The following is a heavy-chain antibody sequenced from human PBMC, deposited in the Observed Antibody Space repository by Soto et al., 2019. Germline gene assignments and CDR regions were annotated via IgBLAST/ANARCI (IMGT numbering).Heavy chain of an antibody. CDR3: GHLGDRAEALDY. J-gene: IGHJ4*02. D-gene: IGHD3-16*01. Sequence: SGPTLVKPTQPLPLACTFPGFVLSTSGVVVGWMRPPPGTGLAWLASIYCNDAKRYRPSLKXRLTITKDTSKNKVVLTVTNMAPVNTATYDSGHLGDRAEALDYWAQGTLVTVSS. V-gene: IGHV2-5*01. CDR2: IYCNDAK. CDR1: GFVLSTSGVV.